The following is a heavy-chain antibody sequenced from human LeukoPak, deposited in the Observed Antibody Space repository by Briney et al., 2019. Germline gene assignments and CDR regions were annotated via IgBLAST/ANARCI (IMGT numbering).Heavy chain of an antibody. CDR3: AREFHCIGGRGSHDAFAG. CDR1: GGSFSGYY. V-gene: IGHV4-34*01. J-gene: IGHJ3*01. CDR2: INHSGST. Sequence: SETLSLTCAVYGGSFSGYYWSWIRQPPGKGLEWIGEINHSGSTNYNPSLKSRVTISVDTSKNQFSLKLSSVTAADTAVYYCAREFHCIGGRGSHDAFAGSGQARMVTASS. D-gene: IGHD2-15*01.